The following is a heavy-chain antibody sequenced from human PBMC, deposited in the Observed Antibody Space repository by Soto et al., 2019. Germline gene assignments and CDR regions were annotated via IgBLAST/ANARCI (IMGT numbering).Heavy chain of an antibody. CDR2: INHSGST. CDR1: GGSFSGYY. Sequence: QVQLQQWGAGLLKPSETLSLTCAVYGGSFSGYYWSWIRQPPGRGLEWIGEINHSGSTNYNPSLKSRGTISVDTSKNQFSLKLSSVTAADTAVYYCARGIGRVVVVAGYFYYWGQGTLVTVSS. J-gene: IGHJ4*02. CDR3: ARGIGRVVVVAGYFYY. V-gene: IGHV4-34*01. D-gene: IGHD2-15*01.